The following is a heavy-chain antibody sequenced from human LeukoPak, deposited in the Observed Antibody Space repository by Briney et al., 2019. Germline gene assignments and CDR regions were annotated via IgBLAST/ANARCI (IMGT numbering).Heavy chain of an antibody. D-gene: IGHD1-26*01. Sequence: GGSLRLSCAASGFTFDDYGMSWVRQAPGKGLEWVSGINWNGGSTGYADSVKGRFTISRDNAKNSLYLQMNSLRAEDTALYHCARERRLIVGATGDWFDPWGQGTLVTVSS. CDR2: INWNGGST. V-gene: IGHV3-20*01. CDR3: ARERRLIVGATGDWFDP. J-gene: IGHJ5*02. CDR1: GFTFDDYG.